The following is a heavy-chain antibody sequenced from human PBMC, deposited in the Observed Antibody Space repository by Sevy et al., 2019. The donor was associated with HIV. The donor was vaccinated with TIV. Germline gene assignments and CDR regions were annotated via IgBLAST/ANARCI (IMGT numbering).Heavy chain of an antibody. D-gene: IGHD3-3*01. J-gene: IGHJ6*02. Sequence: GGSLRLSCAASGLTFSNDNMNWVRQAPGKGLEWVSFISSESGYIYYADSVKGRFSISRDNAKNSLYLQMNSLRAEDTAVYYCARDLRPHLLYSDFWSGYSGMDVWGQGTTVTVSS. CDR2: ISSESGYI. CDR1: GLTFSNDN. V-gene: IGHV3-21*01. CDR3: ARDLRPHLLYSDFWSGYSGMDV.